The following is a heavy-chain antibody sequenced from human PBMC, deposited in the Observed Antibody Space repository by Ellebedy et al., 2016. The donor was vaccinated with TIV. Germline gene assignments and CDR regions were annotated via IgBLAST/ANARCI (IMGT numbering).Heavy chain of an antibody. CDR3: ARDNGYSYGYV. CDR2: INTFNGNT. V-gene: IGHV1-18*04. J-gene: IGHJ4*02. CDR1: GYTFTSYG. Sequence: AASVKVSCKASGYTFTSYGFNWVRQAPGQRLEWMGWINTFNGNTNYPQKFQGRVTLTTDTPTNTAYMELRSLSPDDTAVYYCARDNGYSYGYVWGQGTLVTVSS. D-gene: IGHD5-18*01.